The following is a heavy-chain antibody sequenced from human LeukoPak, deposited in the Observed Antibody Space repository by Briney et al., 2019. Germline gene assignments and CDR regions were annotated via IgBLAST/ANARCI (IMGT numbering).Heavy chain of an antibody. D-gene: IGHD6-19*01. CDR3: ARGGSGWPLDV. J-gene: IGHJ6*04. CDR2: ISRSGDYM. Sequence: GGSLRLSYAASGFTFSGYSVNWVRQPPRRGLEWVSSISRSGDYMYYEDSVKGRFIISRDNAKNSLYLQMNSLRAEDTAVYYCARGGSGWPLDVWGKGTTVTVSS. V-gene: IGHV3-21*01. CDR1: GFTFSGYS.